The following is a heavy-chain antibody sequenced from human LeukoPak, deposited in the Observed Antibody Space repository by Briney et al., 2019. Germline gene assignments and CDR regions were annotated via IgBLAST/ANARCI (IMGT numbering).Heavy chain of an antibody. CDR2: IYSGGST. V-gene: IGHV3-53*01. CDR3: ARGEEVPAAEPIYFDY. CDR1: GFTFSSYA. Sequence: QSGGSLRLSCAASGFTFSSYAMSWVRQAPGKGLEWVSVIYSGGSTYYADSVKGRFTISRDNSKNTLYLQMNSLRAEDTAVYYCARGEEVPAAEPIYFDYWGQGTLVTVSS. D-gene: IGHD2-2*01. J-gene: IGHJ4*02.